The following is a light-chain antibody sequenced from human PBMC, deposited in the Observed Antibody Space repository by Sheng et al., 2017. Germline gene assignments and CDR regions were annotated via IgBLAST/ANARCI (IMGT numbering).Light chain of an antibody. CDR2: YDT. CDR1: NIGSKS. V-gene: IGLV3-21*04. Sequence: SYVLTQPPSVSVAPGKTARITCGGNNIGSKSVHWYKQRPGEDPVWSISYDTDRPSGIPERFSGSNSGDTATLTISRVETGDEADYFCQVWDTRSDHFVFGTGTKVTVL. J-gene: IGLJ1*01. CDR3: QVWDTRSDHFV.